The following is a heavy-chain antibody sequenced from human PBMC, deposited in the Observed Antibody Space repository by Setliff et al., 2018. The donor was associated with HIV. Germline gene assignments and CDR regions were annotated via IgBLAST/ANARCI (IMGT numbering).Heavy chain of an antibody. V-gene: IGHV1-69*13. J-gene: IGHJ4*02. CDR2: VIPIFGTA. CDR1: GGTVSSYA. Sequence: SVKVSCKASGGTVSSYANSWVRQAPGQGLEWMGGVIPIFGTANYAQKFQGRVTISADESTATAYIELSSLTSQDTAVYYCARDKGIREAASLDYWGQGSLVTVSS. CDR3: ARDKGIREAASLDY. D-gene: IGHD6-13*01.